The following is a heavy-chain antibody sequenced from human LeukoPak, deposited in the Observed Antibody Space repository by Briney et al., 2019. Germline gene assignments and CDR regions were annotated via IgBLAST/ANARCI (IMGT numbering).Heavy chain of an antibody. CDR3: ATTKQARRYFDY. J-gene: IGHJ4*02. V-gene: IGHV3-23*01. D-gene: IGHD1-1*01. CDR2: INPSGGNT. CDR1: GFTLSSNP. Sequence: GGSLRLSCAGSGFTLSSNPLSWVRQAPGKGLEWVSAINPSGGNTYYADSVRGRFTISRDNSKNTLYLQMNTLRAEDTAVYYCATTKQARRYFDYWGQGTLVTVSS.